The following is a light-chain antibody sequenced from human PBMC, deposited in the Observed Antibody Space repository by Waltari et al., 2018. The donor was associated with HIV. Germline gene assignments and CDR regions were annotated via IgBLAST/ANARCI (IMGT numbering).Light chain of an antibody. CDR2: GAS. J-gene: IGKJ1*01. Sequence: EIVMTQSPATLSVSPVERATLSCRASQSISSNLAWYQQKPGQAPRLLIYGASTRATGIPARFSGSGSGTEFTLTISSLQSEDFALYYCQHYNNWPPWTFGQGTKVEIK. V-gene: IGKV3-15*01. CDR3: QHYNNWPPWT. CDR1: QSISSN.